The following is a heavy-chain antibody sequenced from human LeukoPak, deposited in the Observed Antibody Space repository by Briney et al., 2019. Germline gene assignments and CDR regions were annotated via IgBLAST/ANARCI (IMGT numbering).Heavy chain of an antibody. D-gene: IGHD2-15*01. V-gene: IGHV3-23*01. CDR2: ISNNGGYT. CDR1: GFTFSSSA. J-gene: IGHJ4*02. Sequence: GGSLRLSCAASGFTFSSSAMSWVRQAPRKGLEWVSAISNNGGYTYYADSVQGRFTISRDNSRSTLCLQMNSLRAEDTAVYYCAKQLGYCSDGSCYFPYWGQGTLVTVSS. CDR3: AKQLGYCSDGSCYFPY.